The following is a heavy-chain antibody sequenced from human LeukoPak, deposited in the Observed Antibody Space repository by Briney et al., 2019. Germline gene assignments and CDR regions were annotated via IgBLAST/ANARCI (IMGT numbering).Heavy chain of an antibody. Sequence: AGGSLRLSCAASGFTISSNYMSWVRQAPGKGLEWVPVIYSSGNTYYADSVKGRFIISRDISKNTLYLQMNSLRAEDTAVYYCALRSSTSWCLREWGQGTQVTVSS. D-gene: IGHD2-2*01. CDR2: IYSSGNT. CDR3: ALRSSTSWCLRE. CDR1: GFTISSNY. V-gene: IGHV3-53*01. J-gene: IGHJ4*02.